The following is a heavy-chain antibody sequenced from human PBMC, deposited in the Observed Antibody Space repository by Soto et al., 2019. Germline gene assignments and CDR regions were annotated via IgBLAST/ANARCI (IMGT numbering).Heavy chain of an antibody. CDR3: AREGGDLGYDP. J-gene: IGHJ2*01. D-gene: IGHD2-21*02. V-gene: IGHV1-2*04. CDR2: INPNSGDT. CDR1: GYTVTGSY. Sequence: QVQLVQSGAEIKKPGASVKVSCKASGYTVTGSYMHWVRQAPGQGLEWMGWINPNSGDTNYAQKFQGWVTMTRDTSIATFYMELNRLKSDDTAVYYCAREGGDLGYDPWGRGTLVTVSS.